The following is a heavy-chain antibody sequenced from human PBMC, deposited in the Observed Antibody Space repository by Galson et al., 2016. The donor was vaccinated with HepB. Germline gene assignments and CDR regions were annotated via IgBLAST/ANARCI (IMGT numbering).Heavy chain of an antibody. CDR3: ATQLHLIIVPGTVDS. CDR1: GFTFSSVW. J-gene: IGHJ4*02. V-gene: IGHV3-7*03. CDR2: IKPDGSEK. Sequence: SLRLSCATSGFTFSSVWMSWVRQAPGKGLEWVANIKPDGSEKYYADSVKGRFTISRDNAKNSVYLQMNILRGDDTAVYYCATQLHLIIVPGTVDSWGQGTMVTGSS. D-gene: IGHD2/OR15-2a*01.